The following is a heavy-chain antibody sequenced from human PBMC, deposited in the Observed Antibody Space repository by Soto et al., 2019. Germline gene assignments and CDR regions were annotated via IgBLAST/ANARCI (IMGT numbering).Heavy chain of an antibody. CDR3: PRPGSIVVVVAASSGAFDI. CDR1: GYTFTSYG. Sequence: ASGKVSCKDSGYTFTSYGISWVRQASGQGLEWMGWISAYNGNTNYAQKLQGRVTMTTDTSTSTAYMELRSLRSDYTAVYYCPRPGSIVVVVAASSGAFDIWG. CDR2: ISAYNGNT. V-gene: IGHV1-18*01. J-gene: IGHJ3*02. D-gene: IGHD2-15*01.